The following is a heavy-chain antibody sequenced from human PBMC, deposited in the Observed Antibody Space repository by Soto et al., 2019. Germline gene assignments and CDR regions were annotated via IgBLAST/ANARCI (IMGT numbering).Heavy chain of an antibody. D-gene: IGHD3-22*01. CDR1: GDTFSSYA. CDR2: IIPIFGTA. J-gene: IGHJ6*02. CDR3: ARDGSGYRSRASPMDV. V-gene: IGHV1-69*01. Sequence: QVQLVQSGGEVKKPGSSVKVSCKASGDTFSSYAISWVRQAPGQGLEWMGGIIPIFGTANYAPKFQGRVTITADESASTAYLELSSLRSEPTPVHYCARDGSGYRSRASPMDVWGQGTTVTVSS.